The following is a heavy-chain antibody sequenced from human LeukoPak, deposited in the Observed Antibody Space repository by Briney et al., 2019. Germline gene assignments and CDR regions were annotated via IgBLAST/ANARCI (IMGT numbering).Heavy chain of an antibody. Sequence: SETLSLTCTVSGDPVSSNSYYWSWIRQPPGKGLEWIGYIYYSGSTNYKSSLKSRVTISLDTSKNQFSLKLNSVTAADAAVYYCAREVDDYVWGSYRRPAFDIWGQGTMVTVSS. CDR2: IYYSGST. V-gene: IGHV4-61*01. J-gene: IGHJ3*02. CDR3: AREVDDYVWGSYRRPAFDI. CDR1: GDPVSSNSYY. D-gene: IGHD3-16*02.